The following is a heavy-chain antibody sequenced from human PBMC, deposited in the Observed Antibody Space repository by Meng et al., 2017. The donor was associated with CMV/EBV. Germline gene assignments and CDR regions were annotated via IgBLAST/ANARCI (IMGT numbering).Heavy chain of an antibody. CDR2: INHSGSS. CDR1: GGSFSGYY. CDR3: ARRLDVIGTLPDY. V-gene: IGHV4-34*01. Sequence: SETLSLTCAVYGGSFSGYYWIWIRQPPGKGLEWVGEINHSGSSTYNPSLKSRVTISVDTSKNQFSLKLTSVTVADTAVYSCARRLDVIGTLPDYWGQGTLVTVSS. J-gene: IGHJ4*02. D-gene: IGHD1-20*01.